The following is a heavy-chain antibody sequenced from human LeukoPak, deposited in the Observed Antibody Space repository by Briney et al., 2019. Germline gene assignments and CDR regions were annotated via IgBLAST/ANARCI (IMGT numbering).Heavy chain of an antibody. D-gene: IGHD6-6*01. CDR3: ARKSSSSDWFDP. J-gene: IGHJ5*02. CDR1: GGSVSSGSYY. CDR2: IYYSGST. V-gene: IGHV4-61*01. Sequence: SETLSLTCTVSGGSVSSGSYYWSWIRQPPGKGLEWIGYIYYSGSTNYNPSLKSRVTISVDTSKNQFSLKLSSVTAVDTAVYYCARKSSSSDWFDPWGQGTLVTVSS.